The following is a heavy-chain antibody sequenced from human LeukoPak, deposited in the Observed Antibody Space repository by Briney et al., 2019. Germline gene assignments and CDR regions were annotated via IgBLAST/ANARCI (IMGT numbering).Heavy chain of an antibody. J-gene: IGHJ1*01. CDR3: ARATGITMIVGRGYFQH. CDR1: GYTFTGYY. Sequence: ASVKVSCKASGYTFTGYYMHWVRQAPGQGLEWMGWINPNSGGTNYAQKFQGRVTMTRDTSISTAYMELSRLRSDDTAVYYCARATGITMIVGRGYFQHWGQGTLVTVSS. CDR2: INPNSGGT. V-gene: IGHV1-2*02. D-gene: IGHD3-22*01.